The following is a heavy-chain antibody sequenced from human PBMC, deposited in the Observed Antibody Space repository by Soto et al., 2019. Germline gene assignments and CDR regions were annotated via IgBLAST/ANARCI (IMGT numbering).Heavy chain of an antibody. V-gene: IGHV3-30*18. Sequence: GGSLRLSCAASGFTFSSYGMHWVRQAPGKGLEWVAVISYDGSNKYYADSVRGRFTISRDNSKNTLYLQMNSLRAEDTAVYYCAKDGVVVPAAMPGGNWFDPWGQGTLVTVSS. J-gene: IGHJ5*02. D-gene: IGHD2-2*01. CDR1: GFTFSSYG. CDR2: ISYDGSNK. CDR3: AKDGVVVPAAMPGGNWFDP.